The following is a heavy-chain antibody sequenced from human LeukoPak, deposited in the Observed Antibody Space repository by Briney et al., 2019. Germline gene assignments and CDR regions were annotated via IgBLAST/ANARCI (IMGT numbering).Heavy chain of an antibody. CDR3: AHSERATRWRPKRHYFDY. V-gene: IGHV2-5*02. D-gene: IGHD1-26*01. CDR1: GFSLSTSGVG. J-gene: IGHJ4*02. CDR2: IYRDDDK. Sequence: SGPTLVNPTQTLTLTCTFSGFSLSTSGVGVGWIRQPQGKALEWLALIYRDDDKRYSPSLKSRLPITKATSKNQVVLTMTNMDPVDTARYYCAHSERATRWRPKRHYFDYWGQGTLVTVSS.